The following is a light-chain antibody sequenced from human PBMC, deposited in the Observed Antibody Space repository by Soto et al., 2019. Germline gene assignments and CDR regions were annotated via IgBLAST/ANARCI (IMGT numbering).Light chain of an antibody. V-gene: IGLV1-44*01. Sequence: QSVLTQPPSASGTPGQRVTISCSGGSSNIEENSVTWYQRLPGTAPKVLIKNDYQRPSGVPERFSGSKSGTSASLAISGLQSQDDGDYYCTAWDDNLNAWLFGGGTKVTVL. CDR3: TAWDDNLNAWL. CDR2: NDY. CDR1: SSNIEENS. J-gene: IGLJ3*02.